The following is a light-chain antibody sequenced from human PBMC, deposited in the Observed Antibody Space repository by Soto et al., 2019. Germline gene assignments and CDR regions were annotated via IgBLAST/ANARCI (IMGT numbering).Light chain of an antibody. CDR3: QHYNSYSAA. J-gene: IGKJ1*01. CDR1: QTISSW. V-gene: IGKV1-5*03. CDR2: KAS. Sequence: DIQMTQSPSTLSGSVGDRVTITCRASQTISSWLAWYQQKPGKAPKLLIYKASTLKSGVASRFSRSGSRTEFTLTISSLQPDDVATYYCQHYNSYSAAVGQGTKV.